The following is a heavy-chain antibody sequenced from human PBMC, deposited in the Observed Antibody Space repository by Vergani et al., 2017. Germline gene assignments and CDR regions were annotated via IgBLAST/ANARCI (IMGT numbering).Heavy chain of an antibody. CDR2: INPSGGST. CDR3: AREGVPGIAAPEHWFDP. CDR1: GYTFTSYY. V-gene: IGHV1-46*01. Sequence: QVQLVQSGAEVKKPGASVKVSCKASGYTFTSYYMHWVRQAPGQGLEWMGIINPSGGSTSYAQKFQGRVTMTRDTSTSTVYMELSSLRSEDTAVYSCAREGVPGIAAPEHWFDPWGQGTLVTVSS. J-gene: IGHJ5*02. D-gene: IGHD6-13*01.